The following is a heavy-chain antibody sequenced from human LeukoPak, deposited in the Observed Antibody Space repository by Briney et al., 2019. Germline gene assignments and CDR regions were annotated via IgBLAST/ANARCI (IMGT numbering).Heavy chain of an antibody. V-gene: IGHV3-30-3*01. CDR1: GFTFSSYA. Sequence: GGSLRLSCAASGFTFSSYAMHWVRQAPGKGLEWVAVISYDGSNKYYADSVKGRFTISRDNSKNTLYLQMNSLRAEDTAVYYCASGYCSSTSCLYYFDYWGQGTLVTVSS. J-gene: IGHJ4*02. D-gene: IGHD2-2*01. CDR3: ASGYCSSTSCLYYFDY. CDR2: ISYDGSNK.